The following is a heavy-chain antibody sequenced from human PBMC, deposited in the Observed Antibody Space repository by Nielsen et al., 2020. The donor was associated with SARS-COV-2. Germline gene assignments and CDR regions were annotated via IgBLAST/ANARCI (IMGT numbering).Heavy chain of an antibody. CDR1: GYRFSNYW. J-gene: IGHJ6*02. Sequence: GESRKISCKASGYRFSNYWIGWVRQMPGKDLEWMGITYPGGSDTRYNPSLQGQVTITVDKSISTAYLLLSSLKASDTARYYCARHPQDYGMDVWGQGTTVTVSS. CDR3: ARHPQDYGMDV. V-gene: IGHV5-51*01. CDR2: TYPGGSDT.